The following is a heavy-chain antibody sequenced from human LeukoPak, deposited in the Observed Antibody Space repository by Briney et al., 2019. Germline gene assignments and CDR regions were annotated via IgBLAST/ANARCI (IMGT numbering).Heavy chain of an antibody. CDR3: ARQSGDQSSAWYFDA. CDR1: GGSISSSSYY. J-gene: IGHJ4*02. V-gene: IGHV4-39*01. CDR2: IYYSGST. Sequence: SETLSLTCTVSGGSISSSSYYWGWIRQPPGKGLEWIGSIYYSGSTYYNPSLKSRVTISVDTSTDQFSLRLSSATAADTAIYYCARQSGDQSSAWYFDAWGQGTLVTVSS. D-gene: IGHD6-19*01.